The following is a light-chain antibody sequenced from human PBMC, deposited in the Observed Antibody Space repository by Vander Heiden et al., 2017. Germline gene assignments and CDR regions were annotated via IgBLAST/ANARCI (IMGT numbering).Light chain of an antibody. Sequence: LTRTHSESASLGKAIIISCTRSSGSIASNYVQWYQQRPGSSPTTLIYEDNQRPSGVPDRFSGSIDSSSNAASLTISGLKTEDEADYYCQSYDSSNYVFGTGTKVTVL. CDR1: SGSIASNY. CDR3: QSYDSSNYV. V-gene: IGLV6-57*01. J-gene: IGLJ1*01. CDR2: EDN.